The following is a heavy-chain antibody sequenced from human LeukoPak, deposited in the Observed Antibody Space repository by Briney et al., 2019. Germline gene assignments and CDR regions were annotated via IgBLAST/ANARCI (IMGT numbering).Heavy chain of an antibody. V-gene: IGHV3-7*01. J-gene: IGHJ4*02. D-gene: IGHD1/OR15-1a*01. CDR1: GFTFDDYD. CDR3: ARKNSLDY. Sequence: GGSLRLSCEASGFTFDDYDMTWVRQAPGKGLEWVANIKQDGSEKYYVDSVKGRFTISRDNAKNSLYLQMNNLKAEDTALYYCARKNSLDYWGQGTLVTVSS. CDR2: IKQDGSEK.